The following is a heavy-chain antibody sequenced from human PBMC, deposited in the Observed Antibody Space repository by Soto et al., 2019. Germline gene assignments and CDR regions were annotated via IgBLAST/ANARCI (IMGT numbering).Heavy chain of an antibody. J-gene: IGHJ6*02. V-gene: IGHV4-59*01. D-gene: IGHD3-10*01. CDR3: ARDQYYGSGSYSSGDYYYGMDV. CDR1: GGSISTYY. Sequence: PSETLSLTCTFSGGSISTYYWSCIRQPPGNGLDWIGYIYYSGSTNYNPSLKSRVTISVDTSKNQFSLKLSSVTAADTAVYYCARDQYYGSGSYSSGDYYYGMDVWGQGTTVTVSS. CDR2: IYYSGST.